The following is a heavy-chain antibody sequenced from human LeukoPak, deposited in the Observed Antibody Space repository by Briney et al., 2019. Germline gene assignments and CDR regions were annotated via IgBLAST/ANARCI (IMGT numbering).Heavy chain of an antibody. CDR1: GGSISSYD. CDR2: IYTSGST. D-gene: IGHD3-22*01. Sequence: SETLSLTCTVSGGSISSYDWNWIRQPAGKGLEWIGRIYTSGSTNYNPSLKSRVTISVDTSKNHFSLRLSSVTAADTAVYYCSRLTHSYYSDTSGYYPYYYMDVWGEGTTVAVSS. V-gene: IGHV4-4*07. J-gene: IGHJ6*03. CDR3: SRLTHSYYSDTSGYYPYYYMDV.